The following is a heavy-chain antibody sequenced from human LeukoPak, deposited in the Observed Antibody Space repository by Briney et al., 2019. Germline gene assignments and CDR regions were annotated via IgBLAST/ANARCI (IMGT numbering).Heavy chain of an antibody. J-gene: IGHJ4*02. CDR3: AKMNWNDGEGSD. CDR1: GFTFSSYD. CDR2: ISGGGGST. V-gene: IGHV3-23*01. Sequence: GGSLRLSCAASGFTFSSYDINWVRQAPGKGLEWVSGISGGGGSTYYADSVKGRFTISRDNSKNTLYLQMNSLRAEDTAIYYCAKMNWNDGEGSDWGQGTLVTVSS. D-gene: IGHD1-1*01.